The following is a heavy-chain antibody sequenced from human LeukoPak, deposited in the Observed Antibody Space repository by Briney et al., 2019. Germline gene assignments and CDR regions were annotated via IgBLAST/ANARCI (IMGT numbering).Heavy chain of an antibody. J-gene: IGHJ3*02. CDR2: MNPNSGNT. Sequence: GASVKVSCKASGGTFSSYTINWVRQATGQGLEWMGWMNPNSGNTGYAQKFQGRVTMTRNTSISTAYMELSSLRSEDTAVYYCARVRPGLARDAFDIWGQGTMVTVSS. CDR1: GGTFSSYT. V-gene: IGHV1-8*02. CDR3: ARVRPGLARDAFDI.